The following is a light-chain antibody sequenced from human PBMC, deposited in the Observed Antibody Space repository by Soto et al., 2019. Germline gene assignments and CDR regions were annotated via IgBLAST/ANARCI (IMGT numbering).Light chain of an antibody. CDR2: EVT. J-gene: IGLJ3*02. V-gene: IGLV2-23*02. Sequence: QSALTQPASVSGSPGQSITISCIGSSSDVGIYNLVSWYQQLPGGAPKLLIYEVTKRPSGIADRFSASKSGNTASLTISGLQAEVEAHYYYCSYTGNSNRVFGGGTKLTVL. CDR1: SSDVGIYNL. CDR3: CSYTGNSNRV.